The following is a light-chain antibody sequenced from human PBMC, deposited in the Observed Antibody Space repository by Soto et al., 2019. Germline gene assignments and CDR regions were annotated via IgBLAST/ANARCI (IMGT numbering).Light chain of an antibody. CDR3: LQHNSYPLT. Sequence: DIQMTQSPSTLSASVGDRVTITCRASQSISSWLAWYQQKPGKAPKLLIYGASSLQGGVPSRFSGSGSGTEFTLTISSLQPEDFATYYCLQHNSYPLTFGGGTKVDIK. V-gene: IGKV1-5*01. J-gene: IGKJ4*01. CDR2: GAS. CDR1: QSISSW.